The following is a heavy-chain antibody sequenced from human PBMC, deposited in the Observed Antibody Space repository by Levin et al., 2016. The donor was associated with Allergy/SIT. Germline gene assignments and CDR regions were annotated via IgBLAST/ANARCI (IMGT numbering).Heavy chain of an antibody. Sequence: ASVKVSCKTSGYPFANYDINWVRQATGQGLEWMGWINPHSGIAVYTQKFHGRVTMSRNTSISTAYMELSSLRSEDTAVYYCAVEEGTLKPHFDPWGQGTLVTVSS. CDR1: GYPFANYD. CDR3: AVEEGTLKPHFDP. J-gene: IGHJ5*02. CDR2: INPHSGIA. D-gene: IGHD5-24*01. V-gene: IGHV1-8*01.